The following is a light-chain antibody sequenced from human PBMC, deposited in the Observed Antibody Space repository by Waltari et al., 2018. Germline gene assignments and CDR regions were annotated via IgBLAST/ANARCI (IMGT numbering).Light chain of an antibody. CDR2: DAS. Sequence: EIVLTQSPATLSLSPGDRATLSCRASQNIINFLAWYQQKPGQAPRLLIFDASKRATGIPARFSGIGSGTDFTLTISSLEPEDFAVYYCHQRRNWPGTFGQGTKVEIK. J-gene: IGKJ1*01. CDR1: QNIINF. V-gene: IGKV3-11*01. CDR3: HQRRNWPGT.